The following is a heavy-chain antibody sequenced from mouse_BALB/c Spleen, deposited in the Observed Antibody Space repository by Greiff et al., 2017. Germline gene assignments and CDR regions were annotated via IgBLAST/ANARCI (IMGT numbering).Heavy chain of an antibody. CDR2: IWSGGST. D-gene: IGHD3-3*01. Sequence: VKLVESGPGLVQPSQSLSITCTVSGFSLTSYGVHWVRQSPGKGLEWLGVIWSGGSTDYNAAFISRLSISKDNSKSQVFFKMNSLQANDTAIYYCARNGLGLYAMDYWGQGTSVTVSS. V-gene: IGHV2-2*02. J-gene: IGHJ4*01. CDR3: ARNGLGLYAMDY. CDR1: GFSLTSYG.